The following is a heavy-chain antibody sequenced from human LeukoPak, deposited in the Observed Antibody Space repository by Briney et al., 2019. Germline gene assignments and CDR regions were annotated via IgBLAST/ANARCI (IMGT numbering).Heavy chain of an antibody. Sequence: GGSLRLSCAASGFTFSSYSMNWVRQAPGKGLEWVSSISSSSSYIYYADSVKGRFTISRDNAKNSLYLQMNSLRAEDTAVYYCARDPAWMVRGVNPFDYWGQGTPVTVSS. V-gene: IGHV3-21*01. D-gene: IGHD3-10*01. J-gene: IGHJ4*02. CDR3: ARDPAWMVRGVNPFDY. CDR1: GFTFSSYS. CDR2: ISSSSSYI.